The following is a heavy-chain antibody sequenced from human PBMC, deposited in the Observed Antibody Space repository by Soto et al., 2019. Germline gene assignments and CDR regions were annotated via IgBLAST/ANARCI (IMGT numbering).Heavy chain of an antibody. D-gene: IGHD2-15*01. CDR2: INPNTGVT. V-gene: IGHV1-2*06. Sequence: ASVKVSCKASGYTFTAFYMNWVRQAPGQGIEWMGPINPNTGVTRHAQKFQDRVTMTRDTSINTAYMELTRLTSDDTAVYYCTTLRLHPWGQGTLVTVS. J-gene: IGHJ5*02. CDR1: GYTFTAFY. CDR3: TTLRLHP.